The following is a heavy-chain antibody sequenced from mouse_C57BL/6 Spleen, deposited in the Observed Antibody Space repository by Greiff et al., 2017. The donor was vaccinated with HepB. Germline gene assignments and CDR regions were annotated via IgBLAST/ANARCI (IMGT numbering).Heavy chain of an antibody. Sequence: VQLKESGPGLVKPSQSLSLTCSVTGYSITSGYYWNWIRQFPGNKLEWMGYISYDGSNNYNPSLKNRISITRDTSKNQFFLKLNSVTTEDTATYYCARDGGYDAYYYAMDYWGQGTSVTVSS. CDR3: ARDGGYDAYYYAMDY. CDR1: GYSITSGYY. D-gene: IGHD2-2*01. J-gene: IGHJ4*01. CDR2: ISYDGSN. V-gene: IGHV3-6*01.